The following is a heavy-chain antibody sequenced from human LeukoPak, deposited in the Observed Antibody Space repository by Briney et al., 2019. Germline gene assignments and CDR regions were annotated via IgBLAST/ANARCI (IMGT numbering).Heavy chain of an antibody. CDR2: MNPNSGNT. V-gene: IGHV1-8*03. J-gene: IGHJ6*03. CDR1: GYTFTSYE. CDR3: ARGPGSPDRYMDV. Sequence: ASVKVSCKASGYTFTSYEINWVRHATGQGLEWMGWMNPNSGNTGYAQKFQGRVTITRTTSRSTAYMELSSLRSEDTAVYSCARGPGSPDRYMDVWGKGTTVTVSS. D-gene: IGHD1-14*01.